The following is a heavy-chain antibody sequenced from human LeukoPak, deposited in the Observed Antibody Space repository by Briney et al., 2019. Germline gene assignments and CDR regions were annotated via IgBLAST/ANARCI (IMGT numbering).Heavy chain of an antibody. CDR1: GGSISSFY. D-gene: IGHD4-23*01. J-gene: IGHJ5*02. CDR2: IYYSGGT. Sequence: SETLSLTCTVSGGSISSFYYNWIRQPPGKGLEWIGHIYYSGGTNYNPSLKSRVTISLDTSKNQFSLKLSSVTAADTAVYHCARDYGGNSAGFDPWGQGTLVTVSS. V-gene: IGHV4-59*01. CDR3: ARDYGGNSAGFDP.